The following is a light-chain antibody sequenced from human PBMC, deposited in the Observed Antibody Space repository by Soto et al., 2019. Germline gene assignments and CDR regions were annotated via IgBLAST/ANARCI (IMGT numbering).Light chain of an antibody. J-gene: IGLJ1*01. CDR2: QVT. Sequence: QSALTQPASMSGSPGQSITISCTGTSSDVGSYNYVSWHQQHPGQAPKLMIYQVTNRASGVPDRFSASKSGNTASLTISGLQAGDDADYYCSSYRSSSTYVFGTGTKLTVL. CDR3: SSYRSSSTYV. CDR1: SSDVGSYNY. V-gene: IGLV2-14*01.